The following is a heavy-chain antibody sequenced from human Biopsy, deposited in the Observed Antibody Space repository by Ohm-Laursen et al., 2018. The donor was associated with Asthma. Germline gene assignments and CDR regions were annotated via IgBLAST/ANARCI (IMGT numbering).Heavy chain of an antibody. Sequence: TLSLTCAVYGGSLRGYVWTWTRQPPGKGLEWIGESTQGGGTTFNPSLKSRVTISIGSSKSQLSLKVRSVTAADTAVYYCARGPEWNGLDVWGQGTTVTVSS. D-gene: IGHD3-3*01. CDR3: ARGPEWNGLDV. CDR1: GGSLRGYV. V-gene: IGHV4-34*01. J-gene: IGHJ6*02. CDR2: STQGGGT.